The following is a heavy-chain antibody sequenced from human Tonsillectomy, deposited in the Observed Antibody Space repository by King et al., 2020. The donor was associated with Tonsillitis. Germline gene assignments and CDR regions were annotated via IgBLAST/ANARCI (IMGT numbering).Heavy chain of an antibody. J-gene: IGHJ6*02. CDR1: GVTFSSYS. CDR3: ARSVEQHVQGGYYYYGMDV. V-gene: IGHV3-21*01. D-gene: IGHD6-6*01. CDR2: ISNSSSYI. Sequence: VQLVESGGGLVKPGGSLRLSCAASGVTFSSYSMNWVRQAPGKGLEWVSSISNSSSYIYYADSVKGRVTISRDNAKNSLYLQMNSLRAEDTAVYYCARSVEQHVQGGYYYYGMDVWGQGTTVTVSS.